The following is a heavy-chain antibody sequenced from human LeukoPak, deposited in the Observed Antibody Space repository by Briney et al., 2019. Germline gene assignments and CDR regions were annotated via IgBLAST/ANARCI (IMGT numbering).Heavy chain of an antibody. Sequence: SETLSLTCTVSGGSISGYFWSWIRKPAGKGREWIGRIYSSGSNNYNPSLKSRVTMSLDTSKNHLSLNLSSVTAADTAVYYCAREPTSGREPTSGRPLDYWGQGTLVTVSS. CDR2: IYSSGSN. CDR3: AREPTSGREPTSGRPLDY. V-gene: IGHV4-4*07. D-gene: IGHD5-12*01. J-gene: IGHJ4*02. CDR1: GGSISGYF.